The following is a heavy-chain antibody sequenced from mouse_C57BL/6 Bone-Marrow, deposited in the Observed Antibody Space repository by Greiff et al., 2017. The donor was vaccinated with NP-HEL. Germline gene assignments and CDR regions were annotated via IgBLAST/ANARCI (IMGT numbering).Heavy chain of an antibody. D-gene: IGHD4-1*01. CDR2: IDPGAGDT. Sequence: EVQLQQSGAELVRPGASVKLSCTASGFNFNDYYMHWVKQRPEQGLEWIGWIDPGAGDTESAPKFQGKATMTADTSSNTAYLQLSSLTSEDTAVYYCTRWDYFDYWGQGTALTVSA. J-gene: IGHJ2*01. CDR1: GFNFNDYY. V-gene: IGHV14-1*01. CDR3: TRWDYFDY.